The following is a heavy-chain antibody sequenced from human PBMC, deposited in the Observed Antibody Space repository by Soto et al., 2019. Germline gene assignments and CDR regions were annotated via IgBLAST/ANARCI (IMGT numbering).Heavy chain of an antibody. J-gene: IGHJ5*02. CDR1: GGSINSTNW. Sequence: QVQLQESGPGLVKPSGTLSLTCAVSGGSINSTNWWSWVRQPPGKGLEWIGEIYHSGSTNYNPSLKSRVTRSVDKSKNQFSPKLSSVTAADTAVYYCARVWTTVTNWFDPWGQGTLVTVSS. V-gene: IGHV4-4*02. D-gene: IGHD4-17*01. CDR2: IYHSGST. CDR3: ARVWTTVTNWFDP.